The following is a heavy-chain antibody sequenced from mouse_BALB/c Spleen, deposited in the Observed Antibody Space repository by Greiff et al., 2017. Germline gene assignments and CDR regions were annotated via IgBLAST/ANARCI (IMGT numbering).Heavy chain of an antibody. D-gene: IGHD2-3*01. CDR1: GYTFTSYW. CDR3: TRWGGYYVSYYAMDY. CDR2: IYPSDSYT. Sequence: QVQLQQPGAELVRPGASVKLSCKASGYTFTSYWINWVKQRPGQGLEWIGNIYPSDSYTNYNQKFKDKATLTVDKSSSTAYMQLSSPTSEDSAVYYCTRWGGYYVSYYAMDYWGQGTSVTVSS. V-gene: IGHV1-69*02. J-gene: IGHJ4*01.